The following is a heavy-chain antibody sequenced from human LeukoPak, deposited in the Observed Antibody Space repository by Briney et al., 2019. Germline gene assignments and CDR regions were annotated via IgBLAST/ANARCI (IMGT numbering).Heavy chain of an antibody. Sequence: SVKVSCKASGGTFSSYAISWVRQAPGQGLEWMGRIIPILGIVNYAQKFQGRVTITADKSTSTAYMELSSLRSEDTAVYYCATELNYDYVWGSYRSYYFDYWGQGTLVTVSS. D-gene: IGHD3-16*02. CDR2: IIPILGIV. CDR1: GGTFSSYA. J-gene: IGHJ4*02. V-gene: IGHV1-69*04. CDR3: ATELNYDYVWGSYRSYYFDY.